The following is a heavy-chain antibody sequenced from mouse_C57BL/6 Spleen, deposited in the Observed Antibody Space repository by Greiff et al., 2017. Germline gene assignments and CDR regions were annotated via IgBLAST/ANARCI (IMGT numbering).Heavy chain of an antibody. CDR1: GFTFSDYY. D-gene: IGHD1-1*01. Sequence: LVESEGGLVQPGRSMKLSCTASGFTFSDYYMAWVRQVPEKGLEWVANITYDGSSTYYLDSLKSRFIISRDNAKNILYLQMSSLKSEDTATYDCARENYYGSFYAMDYWGQGTSVTVAS. CDR3: ARENYYGSFYAMDY. J-gene: IGHJ4*01. CDR2: ITYDGSST. V-gene: IGHV5-16*01.